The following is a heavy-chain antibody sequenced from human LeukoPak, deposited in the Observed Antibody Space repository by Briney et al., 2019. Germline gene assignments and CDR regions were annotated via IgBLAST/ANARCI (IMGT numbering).Heavy chain of an antibody. D-gene: IGHD1-7*01. J-gene: IGHJ4*02. Sequence: ASVKVSCKASGYTFTDYYMHWVRQAPGQGLEWMGWINPYNGDTRYAQKFQGRVTMTRDTSISTAYMDLSRLRSDDTAVYYCVQFELDYWGQGTLVTVSS. V-gene: IGHV1-2*02. CDR1: GYTFTDYY. CDR2: INPYNGDT. CDR3: VQFELDY.